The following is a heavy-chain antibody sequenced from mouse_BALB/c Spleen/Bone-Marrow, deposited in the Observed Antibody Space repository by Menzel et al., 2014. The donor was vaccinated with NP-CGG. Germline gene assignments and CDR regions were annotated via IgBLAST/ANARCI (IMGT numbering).Heavy chain of an antibody. CDR2: IDPSDSYT. CDR1: GYTFTSYW. CDR3: AMTAVVAAGDY. V-gene: IGHV1-69*02. D-gene: IGHD1-1*01. Sequence: QVHVKQSGAELVKPGASVKLSCKASGYTFTSYWMHWVKRRPGQGLEWIGEIDPSDSYTNYNQKLKGKATLTVDKSSSVAYNQLSSLTSEDSAFYYCAMTAVVAAGDYWGQGTSLTVSS. J-gene: IGHJ2*02.